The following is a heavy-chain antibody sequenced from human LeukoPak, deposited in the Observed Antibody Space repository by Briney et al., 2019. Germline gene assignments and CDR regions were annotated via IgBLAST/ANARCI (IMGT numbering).Heavy chain of an antibody. V-gene: IGHV4-31*03. J-gene: IGHJ4*02. D-gene: IGHD3-22*01. CDR1: GGSISSGGYY. CDR2: IYYSGSA. CDR3: MGYYYDSSGYPY. Sequence: SETLSLTCTVSGGSISSGGYYWSWIRQHPGKGLEWIGYIYYSGSAYYNPSLKSRVTISVDTSKNQFSLKLSSVTAADTAVYYCMGYYYDSSGYPYWGQGTLVTVSS.